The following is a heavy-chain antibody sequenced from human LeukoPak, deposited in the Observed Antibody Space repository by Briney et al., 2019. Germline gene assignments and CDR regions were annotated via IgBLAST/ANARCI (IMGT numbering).Heavy chain of an antibody. J-gene: IGHJ3*02. CDR1: GYTFTGYY. CDR2: INPNNGDT. V-gene: IGHV1-2*02. Sequence: WASVKVSCKASGYTFTGYYMHWVRQAPGQGPEWMGWINPNNGDTNYAQKFQGRVTMTRDTSISTAYMELSSLRSDDTAVYYCARVVEGYYYDSSALRAFDIWGQGTMVTVSS. D-gene: IGHD3-22*01. CDR3: ARVVEGYYYDSSALRAFDI.